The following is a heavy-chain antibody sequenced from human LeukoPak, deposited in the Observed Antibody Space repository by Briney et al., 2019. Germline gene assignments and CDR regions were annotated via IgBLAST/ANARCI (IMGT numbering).Heavy chain of an antibody. CDR1: GGSISSGGYS. V-gene: IGHV4-30-2*01. J-gene: IGHJ6*02. CDR2: IYHSGST. Sequence: SETLSLTCAVSGGSISSGGYSWSWIRQPPGKGLEWIRYIYHSGSTYYNPSLKSRVTISVDRSKNQFSLKLSSVTAADTAVYYCARSRIAADYYYYGMDVWGQGTTVTVSS. CDR3: ARSRIAADYYYYGMDV. D-gene: IGHD6-13*01.